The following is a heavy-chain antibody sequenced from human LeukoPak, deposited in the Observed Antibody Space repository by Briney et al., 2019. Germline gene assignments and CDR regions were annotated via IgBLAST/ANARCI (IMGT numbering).Heavy chain of an antibody. V-gene: IGHV4-61*02. D-gene: IGHD2-8*01. J-gene: IGHJ6*03. CDR2: IYTSGST. CDR3: VLMVYAPRYYMDV. Sequence: SETLSLTCTVSGGSISSGSYYWSWIRQPAGKGLEWIGRIYTSGSTNYNPSLKSRVTISVDTSKNQFSLKLSSVTAADTAVYFPVLMVYAPRYYMDVWGKGTTVTVSS. CDR1: GGSISSGSYY.